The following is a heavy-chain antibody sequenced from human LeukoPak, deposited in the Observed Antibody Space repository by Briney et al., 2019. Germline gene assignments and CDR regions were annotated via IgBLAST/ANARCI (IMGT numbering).Heavy chain of an antibody. CDR3: VKDGRMATVTYNDLFHY. CDR1: GFTFSSHA. D-gene: IGHD5-24*01. CDR2: ISSNGGST. V-gene: IGHV3-64D*06. Sequence: EGSLRLSCSASGFTFSSHAMHWVRQAPGKGLEYVSAISSNGGSTYYADSVKGRFTISRDNSKNTLYLQMSSLRAEDTAVYYCVKDGRMATVTYNDLFHYWGQGTLVTVSS. J-gene: IGHJ4*02.